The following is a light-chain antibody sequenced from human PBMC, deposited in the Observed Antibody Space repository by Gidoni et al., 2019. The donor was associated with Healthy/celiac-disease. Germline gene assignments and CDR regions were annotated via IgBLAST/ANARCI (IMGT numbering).Light chain of an antibody. V-gene: IGKV1-39*01. CDR3: QQRYSTPPWT. J-gene: IGKJ1*01. Sequence: DIQMTQSPSSLSASVGDRVTITCRASQSISSYLNWYQQKPGKAPKLLIYAASSLQSGVPSRFSCSGSGTDFTLTISILQPEDFATYYCQQRYSTPPWTFGQGTKVEIK. CDR2: AAS. CDR1: QSISSY.